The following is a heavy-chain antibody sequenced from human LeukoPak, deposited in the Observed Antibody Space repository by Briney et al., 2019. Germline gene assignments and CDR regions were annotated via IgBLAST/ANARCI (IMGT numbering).Heavy chain of an antibody. Sequence: SETLSLTCTVSGGSISSSSNYWGWIRQPPGKGLEWIGSIYYSGSTYYNPSLKSRVTISVDTSKNQFSLKLSSVTAADTAVYYCARDLKRYSFDYWGQGTLVTVSS. CDR3: ARDLKRYSFDY. CDR2: IYYSGST. D-gene: IGHD5-18*01. J-gene: IGHJ4*02. V-gene: IGHV4-39*07. CDR1: GGSISSSSNY.